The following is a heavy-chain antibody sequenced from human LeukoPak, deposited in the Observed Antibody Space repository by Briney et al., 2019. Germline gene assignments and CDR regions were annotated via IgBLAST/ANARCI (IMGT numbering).Heavy chain of an antibody. Sequence: SETLSLTCAVYGGSFSGYYCSWIRQPPGKGLEWIGEINHSGSTNYNPSLKSRVTISVDTSKNQFSLKLSSVTAADTAVYYCARGGFNMDAFDIWGQGTMVTVSS. J-gene: IGHJ3*02. D-gene: IGHD2/OR15-2a*01. V-gene: IGHV4-34*01. CDR1: GGSFSGYY. CDR2: INHSGST. CDR3: ARGGFNMDAFDI.